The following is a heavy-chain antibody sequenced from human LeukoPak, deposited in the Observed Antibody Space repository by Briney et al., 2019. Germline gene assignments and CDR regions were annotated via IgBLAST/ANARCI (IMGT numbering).Heavy chain of an antibody. CDR3: AHGSMYQLDY. CDR2: INSDGSST. CDR1: GFTFSSSW. Sequence: PGGSLRLSCAASGFTFSSSWMHWVRQAPGKGLVWVSRINSDGSSTIYADSVKGRFTISRDNAKNTLYLQMNSLRAEDTAVYYCAHGSMYQLDYWGQGTLVTVSS. D-gene: IGHD2-2*01. V-gene: IGHV3-74*01. J-gene: IGHJ4*02.